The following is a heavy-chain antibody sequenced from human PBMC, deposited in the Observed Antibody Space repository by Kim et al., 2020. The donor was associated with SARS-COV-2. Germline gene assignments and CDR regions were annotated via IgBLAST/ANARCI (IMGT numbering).Heavy chain of an antibody. J-gene: IGHJ4*02. CDR3: AKEETGYFDY. CDR1: GFTFSSYG. Sequence: GGSLRLSCAASGFTFSSYGMHWVRQAPGKGLEWVAAIWYDGSNKYYADSVKGRFTISRDNSKNTLYLQMNSLRAEDTAVYYCAKEETGYFDYWGQGTLVTASS. CDR2: IWYDGSNK. V-gene: IGHV3-33*06. D-gene: IGHD7-27*01.